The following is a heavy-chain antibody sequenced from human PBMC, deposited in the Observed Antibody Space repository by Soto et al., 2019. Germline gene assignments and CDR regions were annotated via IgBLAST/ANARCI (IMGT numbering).Heavy chain of an antibody. CDR2: IWYDGSNK. D-gene: IGHD3-16*01. J-gene: IGHJ4*02. CDR3: ARWGPDKVLDY. Sequence: QVQLVESGGGVVQPGRSLRVSCAASGFTFSSHGMHWVRQAPGKGLEWVADIWYDGSNKYYGESVKGRFIISRDNSKNTVDLQMNSLRAEDTAIYYCARWGPDKVLDYWGQGILVTVSS. CDR1: GFTFSSHG. V-gene: IGHV3-33*01.